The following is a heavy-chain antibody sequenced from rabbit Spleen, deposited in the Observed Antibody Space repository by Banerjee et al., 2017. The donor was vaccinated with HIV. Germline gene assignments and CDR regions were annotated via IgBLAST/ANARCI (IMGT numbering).Heavy chain of an antibody. CDR3: VRDYKFYFNL. V-gene: IGHV1S7*01. J-gene: IGHJ4*01. Sequence: QLKETGGGLVQPGGSLTLSCKASGFDLSNYGVSWVRQAPGKGLEWIGYIDPIFSTTHYATWVNGRFTISSHNAQNTLFLQLSSLTAADTATYFCVRDYKFYFNLWGQGTLVTVS. CDR2: IDPIFSTT. CDR1: GFDLSNYG. D-gene: IGHD1-1*01.